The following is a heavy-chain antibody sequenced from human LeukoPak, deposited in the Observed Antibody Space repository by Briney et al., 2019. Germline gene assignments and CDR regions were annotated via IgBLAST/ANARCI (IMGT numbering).Heavy chain of an antibody. V-gene: IGHV3-74*01. CDR3: ARCLGGDYVSDTYWYFDL. D-gene: IGHD4-17*01. Sequence: GGSLRLSCAASGFTFSSYWMHWVRQAPGKGLVWVSRINSDGSSTNYADSVKGRFTISRDNAKNTLYLQMNSLRAEDTAVYYCARCLGGDYVSDTYWYFDLWGRGTLVTVSS. CDR2: INSDGSST. CDR1: GFTFSSYW. J-gene: IGHJ2*01.